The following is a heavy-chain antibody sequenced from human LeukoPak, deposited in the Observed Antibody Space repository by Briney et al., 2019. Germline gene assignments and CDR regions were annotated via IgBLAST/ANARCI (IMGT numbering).Heavy chain of an antibody. J-gene: IGHJ4*02. CDR2: IHHNGDIT. V-gene: IGHV3-64D*06. CDR3: ARDMSGTYSFDY. D-gene: IGHD1-26*01. CDR1: GFTLTWHV. Sequence: GSLRLSCSASGFTLTWHVMHWVRQAPGKALEYVSFIHHNGDITSYADSVRGRFTVSRDNSKNTLFLELSSLRTDDTAVHYCARDMSGTYSFDYWGQGTPVTVSS.